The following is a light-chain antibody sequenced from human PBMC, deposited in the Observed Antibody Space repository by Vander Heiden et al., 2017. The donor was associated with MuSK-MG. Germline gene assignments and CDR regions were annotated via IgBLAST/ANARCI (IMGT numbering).Light chain of an antibody. CDR2: RNS. Sequence: QSVLPQPPSASGTPGPRVTISCSGSRSNIGSNSVSWYQQLPGTAPELLIHRNSQRPSGVPDRISGSKSGTSGTLAISGLRSEDEADYYCAAWDDSLSGYVFGTGTRVSVL. V-gene: IGLV1-47*01. CDR1: RSNIGSNS. CDR3: AAWDDSLSGYV. J-gene: IGLJ1*01.